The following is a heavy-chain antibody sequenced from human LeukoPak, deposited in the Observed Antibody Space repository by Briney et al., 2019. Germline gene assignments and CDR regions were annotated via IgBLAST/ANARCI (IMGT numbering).Heavy chain of an antibody. Sequence: GRSLRLSCAASGFTFDDYAMHWVRQAPGKGLEWVAVISYDGSNKYYADSVKGRFTISRDNSKNTLYLQMNSLRAEDTAVYYCARDLIYDYGDYVFDYWGQGTLVTVSS. D-gene: IGHD4-17*01. V-gene: IGHV3-30-3*01. CDR2: ISYDGSNK. CDR1: GFTFDDYA. CDR3: ARDLIYDYGDYVFDY. J-gene: IGHJ4*02.